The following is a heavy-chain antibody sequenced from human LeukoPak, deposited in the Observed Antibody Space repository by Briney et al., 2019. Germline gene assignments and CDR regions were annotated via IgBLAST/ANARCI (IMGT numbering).Heavy chain of an antibody. CDR2: VYPADSDT. V-gene: IGHV5-51*01. CDR3: ARTGYTSGWYVGSFQY. D-gene: IGHD6-19*01. Sequence: GESLKISCKASGYSFTTYWIGWVRQMPGKGLEWMGIVYPADSDTKYSPSFQGQVTISADKSISTAYLQWSSLKASDTAIYYCARTGYTSGWYVGSFQYWGQGTLVTDSS. CDR1: GYSFTTYW. J-gene: IGHJ4*02.